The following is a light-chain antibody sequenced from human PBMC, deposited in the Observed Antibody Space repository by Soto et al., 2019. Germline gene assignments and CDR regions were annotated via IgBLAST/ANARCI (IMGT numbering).Light chain of an antibody. Sequence: QSALTQPASVSGSPGQSITISCTGTTSDVGGYNYVSWHQQHPGKAPKLMIHEVRYRPSGVSNRFSGSKSGNTASLTISGLQAEDEADYYCSSYASSGTLVFGGGTKLTVL. CDR3: SSYASSGTLV. V-gene: IGLV2-14*01. CDR2: EVR. CDR1: TSDVGGYNY. J-gene: IGLJ3*02.